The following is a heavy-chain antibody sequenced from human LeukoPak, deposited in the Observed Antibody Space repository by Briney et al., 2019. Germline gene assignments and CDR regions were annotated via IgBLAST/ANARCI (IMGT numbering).Heavy chain of an antibody. J-gene: IGHJ3*02. D-gene: IGHD2-8*02. V-gene: IGHV3-30*18. CDR1: GFTFISYG. Sequence: PGRSLRLSCAASGFTFISYGMHWGRQAPGKGLEWVAIISYDGSNEYYADSLKSRFTLSRDKSQNTPYLHMNTLRALDTALYYTAKDLTDADAFDICGQGTKVTVS. CDR3: AKDLTDADAFDI. CDR2: ISYDGSNE.